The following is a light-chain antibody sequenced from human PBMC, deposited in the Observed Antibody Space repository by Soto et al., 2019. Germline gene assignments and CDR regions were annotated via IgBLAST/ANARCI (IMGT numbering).Light chain of an antibody. CDR1: SSNIGAGYD. J-gene: IGLJ1*01. CDR3: QSYDSSQSGYV. V-gene: IGLV1-40*01. CDR2: GNS. Sequence: QSVLTQPPSVSGAPGQRVSISGTGSSSNIGAGYDVHWYQQLPGPAPKLLIYGNSNRPSGVPDRFSGSKSGTSASLAITGLQAEDEADYYCQSYDSSQSGYVFGPGTKVTLL.